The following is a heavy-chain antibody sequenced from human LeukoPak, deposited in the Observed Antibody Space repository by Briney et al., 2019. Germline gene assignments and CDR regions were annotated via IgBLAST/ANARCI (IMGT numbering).Heavy chain of an antibody. Sequence: SCKASGYTFTGYYMHWVRQAPGKGLEWVAFIRYDGSNKYYADSVKGRFTISRDNSKNTLYLQMNSLRAEDTAVYYCAKDTFYDSSGYYIDYWGQGTLVTVSS. D-gene: IGHD3-22*01. J-gene: IGHJ4*02. CDR3: AKDTFYDSSGYYIDY. CDR1: GYTFTGYY. CDR2: IRYDGSNK. V-gene: IGHV3-30*02.